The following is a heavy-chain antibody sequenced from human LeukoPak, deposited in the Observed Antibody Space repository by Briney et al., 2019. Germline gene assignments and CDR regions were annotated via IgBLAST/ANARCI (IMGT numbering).Heavy chain of an antibody. CDR1: GFTFSNYG. CDR2: IWSDGSNK. D-gene: IGHD2-15*01. V-gene: IGHV3-33*01. CDR3: ARVTMVAAASYNWFVP. Sequence: PGGSLRLSCAASGFTFSNYGMHWVRQAPGKGLEWVAVIWSDGSNKYYADSMRGRFTISGDNSKNTLYLQMNSLRAEDTAVYYCARVTMVAAASYNWFVPWGQGTLVTVSS. J-gene: IGHJ5*02.